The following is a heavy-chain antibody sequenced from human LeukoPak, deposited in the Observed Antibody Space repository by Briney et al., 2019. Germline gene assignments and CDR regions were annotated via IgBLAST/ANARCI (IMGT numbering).Heavy chain of an antibody. Sequence: SETLSLTCTVSGGSISSGFYWGCIRQPPGKGLEWIGTFHHSGSTYYNPSLKSRVTISVDTSKNQFSLNLSSVTAADTAVYYCARAFLGPNFDYWGQGILVTVSS. CDR1: GGSISSGFY. J-gene: IGHJ4*02. V-gene: IGHV4-38-2*02. D-gene: IGHD3-3*01. CDR2: FHHSGST. CDR3: ARAFLGPNFDY.